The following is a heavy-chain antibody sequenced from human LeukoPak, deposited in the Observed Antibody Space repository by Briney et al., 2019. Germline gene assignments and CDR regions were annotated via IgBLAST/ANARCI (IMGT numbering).Heavy chain of an antibody. CDR2: FDPEDGET. CDR3: ASTTGYYDSSGYYQFDY. CDR1: GYTLTELS. J-gene: IGHJ4*02. Sequence: ASVKVSCKVSGYTLTELSMHWVRQAPGKGLEWMGGFDPEDGETIYAQKFQGRVTMTEDTSTDTAYMELSSPRSEDTAVYYCASTTGYYDSSGYYQFDYWGQGTLVTVSS. V-gene: IGHV1-24*01. D-gene: IGHD3-22*01.